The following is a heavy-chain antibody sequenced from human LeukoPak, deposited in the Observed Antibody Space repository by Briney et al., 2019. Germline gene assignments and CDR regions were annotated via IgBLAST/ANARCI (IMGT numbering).Heavy chain of an antibody. CDR3: ARARSGYYFDY. V-gene: IGHV3-7*01. Sequence: GGSLRLSCVASGFSFSDYWMSWVRQAPGKGLEWVANIKEDGSAEYYVDSVKGRFTISRDNAKNSLYLQTSSLRAEDTAVYYCARARSGYYFDYWGQGTLVTVSS. CDR2: IKEDGSAE. J-gene: IGHJ4*02. D-gene: IGHD3-22*01. CDR1: GFSFSDYW.